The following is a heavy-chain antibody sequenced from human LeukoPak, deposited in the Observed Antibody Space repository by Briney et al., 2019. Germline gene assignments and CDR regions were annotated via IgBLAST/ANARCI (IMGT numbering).Heavy chain of an antibody. Sequence: PSETLSLTCAVYGGSSSGYYWSWIRQPPGKGLEWIGEINHSGSTNYNPSLKSRVTISVDTSKNQFSLKLSSVTAADTAVYYCARVLGYCSGGSCLGFDYWGQGTLVTVSS. J-gene: IGHJ4*02. V-gene: IGHV4-34*01. CDR1: GGSSSGYY. CDR3: ARVLGYCSGGSCLGFDY. CDR2: INHSGST. D-gene: IGHD2-15*01.